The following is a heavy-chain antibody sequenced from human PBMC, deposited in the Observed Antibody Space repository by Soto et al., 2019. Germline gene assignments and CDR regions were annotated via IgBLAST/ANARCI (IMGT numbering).Heavy chain of an antibody. CDR3: AKAGYYYGSGSYWSLYYFDY. Sequence: GGSLRLSCAASGFTFSSYAMSWVRQAPGKGLERVSAISGSGGSTYYADSVKGRFTISRDNSKNTLYLQMNSLRAEDTAVYYCAKAGYYYGSGSYWSLYYFDYWGQGTLVTVSS. CDR1: GFTFSSYA. V-gene: IGHV3-23*01. CDR2: ISGSGGST. J-gene: IGHJ4*02. D-gene: IGHD3-10*01.